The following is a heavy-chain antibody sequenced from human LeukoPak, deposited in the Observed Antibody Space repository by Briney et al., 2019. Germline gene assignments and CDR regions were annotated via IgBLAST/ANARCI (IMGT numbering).Heavy chain of an antibody. D-gene: IGHD1-26*01. Sequence: GGSLRLSCTVSGFTLSSYEMTWFRQAPGKGLEWVSSIGYGGSDTHYADSVKGRFTISRDNSKNTLYLQMNSLRAEDTAVYYCAKVTYSGSYPNERWFDPWGQGTLVTVSS. CDR1: GFTLSSYE. V-gene: IGHV3-23*01. CDR3: AKVTYSGSYPNERWFDP. J-gene: IGHJ5*02. CDR2: IGYGGSDT.